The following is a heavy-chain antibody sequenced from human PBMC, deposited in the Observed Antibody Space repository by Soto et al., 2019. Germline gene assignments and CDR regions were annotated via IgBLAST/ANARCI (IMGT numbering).Heavy chain of an antibody. CDR2: ISGSGGST. D-gene: IGHD3-22*01. J-gene: IGHJ5*02. CDR1: GFTFSSYA. V-gene: IGHV3-23*01. Sequence: GGSLRLSCAASGFTFSSYAMSWVRQAPGKGLEWVSAISGSGGSTYYADSVKGRFTISRDNSKNTLYLQMNSLRAEETAVYYCAKDESGYYYDSSGFRNWFDPWGQGTLVTVSS. CDR3: AKDESGYYYDSSGFRNWFDP.